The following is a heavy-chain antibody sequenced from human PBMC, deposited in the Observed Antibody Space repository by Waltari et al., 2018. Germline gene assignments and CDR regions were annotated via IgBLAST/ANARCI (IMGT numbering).Heavy chain of an antibody. Sequence: QVQLVESGGGVVQPGRSLRLSCAASGFTFNNYGIHWVRQAPGKGLEWVAAISHDGSNKYYADSVKGRFTVSRDNSRNVLYLQMNSLRVDDTAVYYCAKDRDCSSTSCSLLDVWGQGTMVTVSS. D-gene: IGHD2-2*01. CDR2: ISHDGSNK. CDR1: GFTFNNYG. V-gene: IGHV3-30*18. CDR3: AKDRDCSSTSCSLLDV. J-gene: IGHJ3*01.